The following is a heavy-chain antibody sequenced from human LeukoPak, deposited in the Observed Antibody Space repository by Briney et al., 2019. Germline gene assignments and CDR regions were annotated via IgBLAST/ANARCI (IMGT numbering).Heavy chain of an antibody. Sequence: SETLSLTCTVSGGSISSYYWSWIRQPPGKGLEWIGYIYYSGSTNYNPSLKSRVTISVDTSKNQFSLKLSSVTAADTAVYYCARLGWLQTQPRLDYWGQGTLVTVSS. V-gene: IGHV4-59*08. CDR1: GGSISSYY. CDR3: ARLGWLQTQPRLDY. J-gene: IGHJ4*02. D-gene: IGHD5-24*01. CDR2: IYYSGST.